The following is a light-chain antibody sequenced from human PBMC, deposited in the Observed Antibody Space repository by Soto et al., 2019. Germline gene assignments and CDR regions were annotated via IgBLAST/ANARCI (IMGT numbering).Light chain of an antibody. V-gene: IGKV1-39*01. J-gene: IGKJ3*01. CDR3: QETYSHPFA. CDR1: QSISTY. Sequence: DIQMTQSPPSLSASVGDTITITCRASQSISTYLNWYQLKPGRAPRLLIYATSSLHGGVPSRFSGSGYGTDFSLTISSLQHEDCATYVCQETYSHPFAFGPGTKV. CDR2: ATS.